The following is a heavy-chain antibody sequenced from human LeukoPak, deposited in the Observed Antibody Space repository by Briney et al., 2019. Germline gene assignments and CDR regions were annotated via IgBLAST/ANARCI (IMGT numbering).Heavy chain of an antibody. V-gene: IGHV3-23*01. CDR2: ISGSDDGT. CDR3: AKQLRVYYYMDV. Sequence: GGSLRLSCAASGFTFSTYAMSWVRQIPGKGLEWVSAISGSDDGTYYADSVKGRFTISRDNSRNTVYLQMNSLRAEDTAVYYCAKQLRVYYYMDVWGKGTTVTVSS. CDR1: GFTFSTYA. J-gene: IGHJ6*03. D-gene: IGHD1-7*01.